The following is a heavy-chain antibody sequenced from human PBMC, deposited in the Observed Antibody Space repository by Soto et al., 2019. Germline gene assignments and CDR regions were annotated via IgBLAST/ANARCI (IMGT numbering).Heavy chain of an antibody. CDR3: ARDLDCSSTSCPYYYYYGMDV. CDR1: GFTFSSYA. Sequence: QSGGSLRLSCAASGFTFSSYATHWVRQAPGKGLEWVAVISYDGSNKYYADSVKGRFTISRDNSKNTLYLQMNSLRAEDTAVYYCARDLDCSSTSCPYYYYYGMDVWGQGTTVTVSS. CDR2: ISYDGSNK. D-gene: IGHD2-2*01. V-gene: IGHV3-30-3*01. J-gene: IGHJ6*02.